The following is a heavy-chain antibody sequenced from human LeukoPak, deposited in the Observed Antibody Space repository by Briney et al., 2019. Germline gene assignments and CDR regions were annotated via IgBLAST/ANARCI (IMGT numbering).Heavy chain of an antibody. D-gene: IGHD2-8*01. V-gene: IGHV4-59*01. Sequence: SETLSLTCTVSGGSIGTYYWSWIRQPPGKGLEWIGYIYYNGYTDYNPSLKSRVTISVHTSKNQLSLKLNSVTAADTAVYYCASSGQCTNGLCRDVGYMDVWGKGTTVTVSS. CDR1: GGSIGTYY. J-gene: IGHJ6*03. CDR2: IYYNGYT. CDR3: ASSGQCTNGLCRDVGYMDV.